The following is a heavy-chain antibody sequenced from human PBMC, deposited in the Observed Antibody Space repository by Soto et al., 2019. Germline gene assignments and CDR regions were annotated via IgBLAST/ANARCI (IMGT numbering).Heavy chain of an antibody. Sequence: QVQLVQSGAEVKKPGASVKVSCKASGYTFTSYDINWVRQATGQGLEWMGWMNPNRGNTGYAQKFQGRVTMIRNTSISTAYMELSSLRSEDTAVYYCAITHLRFGEHHYWGQGTLVTVSS. CDR3: AITHLRFGEHHY. CDR1: GYTFTSYD. J-gene: IGHJ4*02. V-gene: IGHV1-8*01. CDR2: MNPNRGNT. D-gene: IGHD3-10*01.